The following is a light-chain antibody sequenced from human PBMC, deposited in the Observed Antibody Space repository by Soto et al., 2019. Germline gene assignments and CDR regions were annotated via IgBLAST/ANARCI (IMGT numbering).Light chain of an antibody. Sequence: QSALTQPASVSGSPGQSITISCSGTSSDVGGYNYVSWYQQHAGKAPRAMIYEVNNRPSGVSNRFSGSKSGNTASLTISGLQAEDEADYYCSSYTSSSSLNYVFGSGTKVTVL. CDR3: SSYTSSSSLNYV. CDR1: SSDVGGYNY. V-gene: IGLV2-14*01. J-gene: IGLJ1*01. CDR2: EVN.